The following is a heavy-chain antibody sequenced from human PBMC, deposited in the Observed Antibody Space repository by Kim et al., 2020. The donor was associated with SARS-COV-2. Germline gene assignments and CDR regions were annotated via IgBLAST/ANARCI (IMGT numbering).Heavy chain of an antibody. J-gene: IGHJ6*02. CDR3: AGYGIPNYYGMDV. D-gene: IGHD3-16*01. V-gene: IGHV1-24*01. Sequence: YAQKCQGRVTMTEDTSTDTAYMELSSLRSEDTAVYYCAGYGIPNYYGMDVWGQGTTVTVSS.